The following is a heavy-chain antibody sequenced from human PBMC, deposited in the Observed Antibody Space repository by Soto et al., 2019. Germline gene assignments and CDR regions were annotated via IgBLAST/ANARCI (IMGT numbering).Heavy chain of an antibody. J-gene: IGHJ4*02. V-gene: IGHV4-39*01. CDR3: ARHGYCSGGSCRTTIDY. D-gene: IGHD2-15*01. Sequence: PSETLSLTCTVPGGSIISSSYYWGWIRQPPGKGLEWIGSIYYSGSTYYNPSLKSRVTISVDTSKNQFSLKLSSVTAADTAVYYCARHGYCSGGSCRTTIDYWGRGTLVTVSS. CDR1: GGSIISSSYY. CDR2: IYYSGST.